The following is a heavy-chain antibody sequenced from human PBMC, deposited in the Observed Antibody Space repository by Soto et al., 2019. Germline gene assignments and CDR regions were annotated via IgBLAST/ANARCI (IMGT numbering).Heavy chain of an antibody. J-gene: IGHJ4*02. CDR1: GGFISRGGYY. V-gene: IGHV4-31*03. CDR2: VYRSGST. Sequence: QVQLQESGPGLVKPSQTLSLTCIVSGGFISRGGYYWIWIRHHPAKGLEWIGHVYRSGSTKYNPSLKSRATVSVDMSKNHFSLDLNSVTAADTAVYYCARGSDAYGVDSWGQGTLVTVSS. CDR3: ARGSDAYGVDS. D-gene: IGHD4-17*01.